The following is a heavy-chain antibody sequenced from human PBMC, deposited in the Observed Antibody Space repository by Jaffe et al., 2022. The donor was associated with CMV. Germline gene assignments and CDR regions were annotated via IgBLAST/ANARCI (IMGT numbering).Heavy chain of an antibody. CDR3: TRHQRVEVAGIAAAGTGLDYYYYMDV. J-gene: IGHJ6*03. CDR2: IRSKANSYAT. D-gene: IGHD6-13*01. V-gene: IGHV3-73*01. CDR1: GFTFSGSA. Sequence: EVQLVESGGGLVQPGGSLKLSCAASGFTFSGSAMHWVRQASGKGLEWVGRIRSKANSYATAYAASVKGRFTISRDDSKNTAYLQMNSLKTEDTAVYYCTRHQRVEVAGIAAAGTGLDYYYYMDVWGKGTTVTVSS.